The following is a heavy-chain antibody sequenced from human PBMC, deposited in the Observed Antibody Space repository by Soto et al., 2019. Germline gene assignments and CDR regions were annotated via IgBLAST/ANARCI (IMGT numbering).Heavy chain of an antibody. CDR1: GGSIRSYY. CDR2: IFYSGST. V-gene: IGHV4-59*08. CDR3: ARHPVLQYFDGISYFDY. J-gene: IGHJ4*02. D-gene: IGHD3-9*01. Sequence: SETLSLTCTVSGGSIRSYYWSWIRQSPGKGLEWIGSIFYSGSTNYNPSLKSQVTISVDTSKSQFTLNLNSVTAADTAVYYCARHPVLQYFDGISYFDYWGQGTLVTVSS.